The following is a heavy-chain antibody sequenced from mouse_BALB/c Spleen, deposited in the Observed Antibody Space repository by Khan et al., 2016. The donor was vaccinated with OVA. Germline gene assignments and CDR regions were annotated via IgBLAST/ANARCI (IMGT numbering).Heavy chain of an antibody. J-gene: IGHJ3*01. CDR3: ARAGWGVFAY. CDR1: GYTFTDYV. D-gene: IGHD1-1*02. V-gene: IGHV1-77*01. Sequence: VQLQESGPELVKPGASVKMSCKASGYTFTDYVMNWVKQRNGQGLEWIGQIYPGSDSTYYNEKFKGKATLTTDRSSNTAYMQLSNLTSEDSAVYFCARAGWGVFAYWGQGTLVTVSA. CDR2: IYPGSDST.